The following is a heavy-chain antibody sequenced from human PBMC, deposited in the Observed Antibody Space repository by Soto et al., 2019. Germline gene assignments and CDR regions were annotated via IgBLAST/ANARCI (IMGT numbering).Heavy chain of an antibody. J-gene: IGHJ5*02. CDR3: ARYYYDSSGYYYGWFDP. CDR2: IYYTGNT. CDR1: GDSISTYY. D-gene: IGHD3-22*01. V-gene: IGHV4-59*01. Sequence: SETLSLTCTVSGDSISTYYWSWIRQPPGKGLEWIAYIYYTGNTYYNPSLKSRVTISMDTSKNQFSLKLSSVTAADTAVYYCARYYYDSSGYYYGWFDPWGQGTLVTVS.